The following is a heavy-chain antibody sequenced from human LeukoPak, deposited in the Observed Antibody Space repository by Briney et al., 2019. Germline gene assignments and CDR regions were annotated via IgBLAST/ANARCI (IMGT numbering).Heavy chain of an antibody. V-gene: IGHV4-61*02. CDR2: IQSRGNT. CDR3: ARARDFWSGYYTEGTFFDY. D-gene: IGHD3-3*01. J-gene: IGHJ4*02. CDR1: GDSISSGNYY. Sequence: SETLSLTCTVSGDSISSGNYYWTWIRPPAGQGLEWIGRIQSRGNTPYNPSVTSRITVSVETSKNQFSLKLNSVTAADTAVYYCARARDFWSGYYTEGTFFDYWGRGTLVTVSS.